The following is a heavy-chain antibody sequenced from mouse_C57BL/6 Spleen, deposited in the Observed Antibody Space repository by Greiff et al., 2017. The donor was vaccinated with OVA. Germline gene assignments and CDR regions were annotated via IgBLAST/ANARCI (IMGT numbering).Heavy chain of an antibody. CDR2: IYPGSGST. CDR3: ARWGTGTGLYYFDY. J-gene: IGHJ2*01. CDR1: GYTFTSYW. V-gene: IGHV1-55*01. D-gene: IGHD4-1*01. Sequence: VQLQQPGAELVKPGASVKMSCKASGYTFTSYWITWVKQRPGQGLEWIGDIYPGSGSTNYNEKFKSKATLTVDTSSSTAYMQLSSLTSEDSAVYYGARWGTGTGLYYFDYWGQGTTLTVSS.